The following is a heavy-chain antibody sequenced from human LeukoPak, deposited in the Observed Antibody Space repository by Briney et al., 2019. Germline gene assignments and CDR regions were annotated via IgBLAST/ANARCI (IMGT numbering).Heavy chain of an antibody. Sequence: ASVKVSCKASGYTFSDYYIHWVRQAPGQGLEGMGRINPNNGRTDYAQKFQDRVTMTRDTSISTAYMELSRLRSDDTAVYYCAREGCTGGTCYSPPYWGQGTLVTVSS. V-gene: IGHV1-2*02. CDR2: INPNNGRT. J-gene: IGHJ4*02. CDR3: AREGCTGGTCYSPPY. D-gene: IGHD2-15*01. CDR1: GYTFSDYY.